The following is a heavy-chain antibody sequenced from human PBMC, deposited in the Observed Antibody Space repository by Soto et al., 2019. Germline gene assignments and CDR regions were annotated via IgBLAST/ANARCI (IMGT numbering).Heavy chain of an antibody. Sequence: QVQLVQSGAEVKKPGSSVKVSCKASGGTFSSYAIDWVRQAPGQGLEWMGGIIPIFGTADYAQKFQGRVTITADESTSKAYMELSSLRSEDRAVYYCARGQTGGGWGYYFDYWGQGTLVTVSS. CDR3: ARGQTGGGWGYYFDY. V-gene: IGHV1-69*12. J-gene: IGHJ4*02. CDR2: IIPIFGTA. D-gene: IGHD3-16*01. CDR1: GGTFSSYA.